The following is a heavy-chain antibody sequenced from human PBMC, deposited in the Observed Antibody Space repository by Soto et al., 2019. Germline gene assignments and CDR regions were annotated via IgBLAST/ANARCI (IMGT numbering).Heavy chain of an antibody. CDR2: IIPIFGTA. CDR3: AREIAAAGPFNWFDP. D-gene: IGHD6-13*01. J-gene: IGHJ5*02. V-gene: IGHV1-69*13. Sequence: SVKVSCKASGGTFSSYAISWVRQAPGQGLEWMGGIIPIFGTANYAQKFQGRVTITADESTSTAYMELSSLRSEDTAVYYCAREIAAAGPFNWFDPWGQGTLVTVSS. CDR1: GGTFSSYA.